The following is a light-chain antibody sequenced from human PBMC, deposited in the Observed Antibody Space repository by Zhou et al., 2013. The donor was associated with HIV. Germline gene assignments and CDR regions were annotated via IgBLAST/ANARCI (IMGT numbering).Light chain of an antibody. CDR3: ASYSSGTLYV. V-gene: IGLV2-8*01. CDR1: SSDVGGYNY. CDR2: EVR. J-gene: IGLJ1*01. Sequence: QSALTQPPSASGSPGQSVTISCTGTSSDVGGYNYVSWYQQHPGKAPKVMIYEVRKRPSGVPERFSGSKSGNTASLTVSGLHAEDEADYYCASYSSGTLYVFGTGTKVTVL.